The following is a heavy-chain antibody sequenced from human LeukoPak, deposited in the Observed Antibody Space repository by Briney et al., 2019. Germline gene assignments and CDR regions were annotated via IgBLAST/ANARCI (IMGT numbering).Heavy chain of an antibody. CDR2: IYHSGST. CDR3: ARHDQLRFLEWLLLPCDH. V-gene: IGHV4-38-2*01. D-gene: IGHD3-3*01. CDR1: GYSINSGYY. Sequence: SETLSLTCAVSGYSINSGYYWGGIRQPPGKGLEWIGSIYHSGSTYYNPSLKSRVTISVDTSKNQFSLKLSSVTAADPAVYYCARHDQLRFLEWLLLPCDHWGQGTLLTVSS. J-gene: IGHJ4*02.